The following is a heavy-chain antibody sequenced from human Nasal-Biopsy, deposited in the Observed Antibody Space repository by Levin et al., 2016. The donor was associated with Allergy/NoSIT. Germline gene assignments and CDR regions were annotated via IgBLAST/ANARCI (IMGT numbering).Heavy chain of an antibody. CDR1: GFTFSSYW. V-gene: IGHV3-7*01. CDR2: IKEDGSER. Sequence: GSLRLSCVGSGFTFSSYWMSWVRQAPGKGLEWVANIKEDGSERYSVDSVKGRFTISRDNAKNSLYLQMNSLRAEDTAVYYCARDGGPYDYVWGSSGEKIWGQGTMVTVSS. J-gene: IGHJ3*02. D-gene: IGHD3-16*01. CDR3: ARDGGPYDYVWGSSGEKI.